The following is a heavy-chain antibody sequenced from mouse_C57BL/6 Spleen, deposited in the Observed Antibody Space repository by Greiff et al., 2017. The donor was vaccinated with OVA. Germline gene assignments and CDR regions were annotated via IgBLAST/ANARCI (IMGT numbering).Heavy chain of an antibody. CDR1: GYAFSSYW. D-gene: IGHD1-1*01. V-gene: IGHV1-80*01. Sequence: VKLQQSGAELVKPGASVKISCKASGYAFSSYWMNWVKQRPGKGLEWIGQIYPGDGDTNYNGKFKGKATLTADKSSSTAYMQLSSLTSEDSAVYFCARPPHYYGSSYGYFDVWGTGTTVTVSS. J-gene: IGHJ1*03. CDR2: IYPGDGDT. CDR3: ARPPHYYGSSYGYFDV.